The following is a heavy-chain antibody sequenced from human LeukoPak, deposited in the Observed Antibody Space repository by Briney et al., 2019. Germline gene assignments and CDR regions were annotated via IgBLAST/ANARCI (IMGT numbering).Heavy chain of an antibody. CDR3: ARDGLAAATLHWCFDL. V-gene: IGHV3-21*01. J-gene: IGHJ2*01. Sequence: PGGSLRLSCAASGFTFSSYSMNWVRQAPGKGLEWVSSISSSSSYIYYADSAKGRFTISRDNARNSLYLQMNSLRAEDTAVYYCARDGLAAATLHWCFDLWGRGTLVTVSS. D-gene: IGHD2-15*01. CDR2: ISSSSSYI. CDR1: GFTFSSYS.